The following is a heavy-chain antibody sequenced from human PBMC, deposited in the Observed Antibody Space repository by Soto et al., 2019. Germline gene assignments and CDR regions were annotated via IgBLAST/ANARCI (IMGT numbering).Heavy chain of an antibody. Sequence: ASVKVSCKASGYTFTVYYMHWVRQAPGQGLEWMGWINPKSGGTMYPQKFQGRVTMTWDTSISTAYMALTRLRSDDTAVYYCARDLAKGGGSAGFDYWGQGALVTVSS. V-gene: IGHV1-2*02. J-gene: IGHJ4*02. CDR1: GYTFTVYY. CDR3: ARDLAKGGGSAGFDY. CDR2: INPKSGGT. D-gene: IGHD1-26*01.